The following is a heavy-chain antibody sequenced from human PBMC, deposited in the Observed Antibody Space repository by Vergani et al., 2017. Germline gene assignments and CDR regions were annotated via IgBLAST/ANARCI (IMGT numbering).Heavy chain of an antibody. CDR1: GGSISSSSYY. J-gene: IGHJ3*02. V-gene: IGHV4-39*01. D-gene: IGHD2-15*01. Sequence: QLQLQESGPGLVKPSETLSLTCTVSGGSISSSSYYWGWIRQPPGKGLEWIGSIYYSGSTYYNPSLKSRVTISLDTSKNQFSLKLSSVTAADTAVYYCARSSIYCSGGSCYPDAFDIWGQGTMVTVSS. CDR2: IYYSGST. CDR3: ARSSIYCSGGSCYPDAFDI.